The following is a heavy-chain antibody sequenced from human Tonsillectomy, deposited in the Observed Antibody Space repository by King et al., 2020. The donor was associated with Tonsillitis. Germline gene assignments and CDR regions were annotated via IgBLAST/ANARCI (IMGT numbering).Heavy chain of an antibody. Sequence: VQLQQWGAGLLKPSETLSLTCAVYGGSFSGYYWSWIRQPPGKGLEWIGDINHSGSTNYNLSLKSRVTMSVDTSKNQFSLNLNSVTAADTAVYYCARIPHGETTLYGMDVWGQGTTVTVSS. CDR3: ARIPHGETTLYGMDV. J-gene: IGHJ6*02. D-gene: IGHD4-17*01. CDR2: INHSGST. V-gene: IGHV4-34*01. CDR1: GGSFSGYY.